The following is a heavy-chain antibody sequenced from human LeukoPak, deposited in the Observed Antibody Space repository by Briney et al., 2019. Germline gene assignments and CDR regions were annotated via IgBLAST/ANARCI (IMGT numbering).Heavy chain of an antibody. D-gene: IGHD3-10*01. CDR3: ASVSGSYYRPPRDY. J-gene: IGHJ4*02. CDR1: GGSFSGYY. CDR2: INHSGST. V-gene: IGHV4-34*01. Sequence: SETLSLTCAVYGGSFSGYYWSWIRQPPGKGLEWIGGINHSGSTNYNPSLKSRVTISVDTSKNQFSLKLSSVTAADTAVYYCASVSGSYYRPPRDYWGQGTLVTVSS.